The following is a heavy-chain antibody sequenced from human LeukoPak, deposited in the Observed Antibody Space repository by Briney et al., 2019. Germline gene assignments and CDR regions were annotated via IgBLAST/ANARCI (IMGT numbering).Heavy chain of an antibody. CDR2: ISSSSSYI. D-gene: IGHD6-19*01. J-gene: IGHJ6*03. V-gene: IGHV3-21*01. Sequence: GSLRLSCAASGFTFSSYSMNWVRQAPGKGLEWVSSISSSSSYIYYADSVKGRFTISRDNAKNSLYLQMNSLRAEDTAVYYCARDQEQWLVRYYYYMDVWGKGTTVTVSS. CDR1: GFTFSSYS. CDR3: ARDQEQWLVRYYYYMDV.